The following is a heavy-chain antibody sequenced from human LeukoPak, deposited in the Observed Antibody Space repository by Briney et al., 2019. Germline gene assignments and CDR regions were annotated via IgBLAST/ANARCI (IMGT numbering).Heavy chain of an antibody. J-gene: IGHJ5*02. CDR3: ARGGDKRLARNWFDP. D-gene: IGHD3-16*01. CDR1: GFTFSSYE. CDR2: ISSSGSTI. V-gene: IGHV3-48*03. Sequence: GGSLRLSCAASGFTFSSYEMNWVRQAPGKGLEWVSYISSSGSTIYYPDSLKGRFTISRDNAKNSLYLQMNSLRAEDTAVYYCARGGDKRLARNWFDPWGQGTVVTVSS.